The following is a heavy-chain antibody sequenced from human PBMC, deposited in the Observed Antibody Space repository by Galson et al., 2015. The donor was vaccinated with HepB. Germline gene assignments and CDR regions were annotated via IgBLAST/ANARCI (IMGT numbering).Heavy chain of an antibody. CDR3: AKAPSSSSWVYYAEYFQH. CDR2: ISGSGGST. Sequence: SLRLSCAASGFTFSSYAMSWVRQAPGKGLEWVSAISGSGGSTYYADSVKGRFTISRDNSKNTLYLQMNSLRAEDTAVYYCAKAPSSSSWVYYAEYFQHWGQGTLVTVSS. J-gene: IGHJ1*01. V-gene: IGHV3-23*01. CDR1: GFTFSSYA. D-gene: IGHD6-13*01.